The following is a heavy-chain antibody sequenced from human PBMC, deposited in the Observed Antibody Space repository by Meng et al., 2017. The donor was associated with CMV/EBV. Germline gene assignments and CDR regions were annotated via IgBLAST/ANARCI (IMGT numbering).Heavy chain of an antibody. CDR3: ARVTSRVAGAFDY. CDR2: IYYSGST. V-gene: IGHV4-30-4*08. J-gene: IGHJ4*02. Sequence: QVKRQKGGAGLVQPSETLSPTCAVSGGSFSDHYWSWIRQPPGKGLEWIGYIYYSGSTYYNPSLKSRVTISVDTSKNQFSLKLSSVTAADTAVYYCARVTSRVAGAFDYWGQGTLVTVSS. CDR1: GGSFSDHY. D-gene: IGHD1-14*01.